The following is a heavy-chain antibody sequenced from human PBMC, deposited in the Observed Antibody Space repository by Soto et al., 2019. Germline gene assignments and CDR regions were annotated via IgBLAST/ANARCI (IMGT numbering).Heavy chain of an antibody. Sequence: SDTLYLTCTVCGGYISSSSYVWGCIRQPPGKGLEWIGSMYYGGITYYNSALESRVSISVDTSKNQFSLRLSSVTAADTAVYYCARPLVAQNKNPDYWGQGTLVTVS. V-gene: IGHV4-39*01. J-gene: IGHJ4*02. CDR2: MYYGGIT. CDR1: GGYISSSSYV. D-gene: IGHD5-12*01. CDR3: ARPLVAQNKNPDY.